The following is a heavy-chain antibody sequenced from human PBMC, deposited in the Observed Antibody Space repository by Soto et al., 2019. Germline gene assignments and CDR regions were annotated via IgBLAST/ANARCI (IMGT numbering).Heavy chain of an antibody. CDR3: ARDTGSELPYFDY. CDR1: GFTFSSYS. D-gene: IGHD1-26*01. V-gene: IGHV3-21*01. CDR2: ISSSSSYI. J-gene: IGHJ4*02. Sequence: GGSLRLSCAASGFTFSSYSMNWVRQAPGKGLEWVSSISSSSSYIYYADSVKGRFTISRDNAKNSLYLQMNSLRAEDTAVYYCARDTGSELPYFDYWGQGTLVTVSS.